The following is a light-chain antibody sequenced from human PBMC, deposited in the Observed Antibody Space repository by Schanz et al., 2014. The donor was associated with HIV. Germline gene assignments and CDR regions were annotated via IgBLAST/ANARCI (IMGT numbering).Light chain of an antibody. CDR3: SSYAGSSTVV. Sequence: QSALTQPASVSGSPGQSVTISCSGTNSDIGSYNLVSWYQYHPGKAPKLMIYEADKRPSGVSPRFSGSRSGNTASLTISGLQADDEADYYCSSYAGSSTVVFGGRTKLTVL. J-gene: IGLJ3*02. CDR1: NSDIGSYNL. V-gene: IGLV2-23*01. CDR2: EAD.